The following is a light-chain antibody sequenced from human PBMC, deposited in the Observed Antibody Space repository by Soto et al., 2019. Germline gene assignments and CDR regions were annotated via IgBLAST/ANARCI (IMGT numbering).Light chain of an antibody. J-gene: IGKJ1*01. V-gene: IGKV3-15*01. Sequence: EIVMTQSPVTLSVSPGETATLSCRASQSVSSDLVWYQQKSGQSPRLLIYGASTRATGIPARFSGSGFGTEFTLTITSLQSEEFAGYSCQQYDNWPRTFGHGTRVEIK. CDR2: GAS. CDR3: QQYDNWPRT. CDR1: QSVSSD.